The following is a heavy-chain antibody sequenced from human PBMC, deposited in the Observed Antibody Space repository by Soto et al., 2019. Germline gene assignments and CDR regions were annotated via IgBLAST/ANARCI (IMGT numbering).Heavy chain of an antibody. Sequence: GGSLRLSCAASRFTSGYHAMNWVRQAPGKGLEWVSAISTSGASTSFADSVEGRFTISRDNSENTLYLQMSSLRVEDTAVYYCARVADSSGYYYWGQGTLVTVSS. CDR1: RFTSGYHA. V-gene: IGHV3-23*01. CDR3: ARVADSSGYYY. J-gene: IGHJ4*02. D-gene: IGHD3-22*01. CDR2: ISTSGAST.